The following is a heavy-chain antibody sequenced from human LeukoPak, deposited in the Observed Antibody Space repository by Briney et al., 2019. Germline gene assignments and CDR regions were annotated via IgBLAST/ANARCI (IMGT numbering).Heavy chain of an antibody. D-gene: IGHD6-6*01. CDR1: GFTFSSYA. J-gene: IGHJ4*02. V-gene: IGHV3-30-3*01. CDR3: ARVLYSSSSDPDY. Sequence: GGSLRLSCAASGFTFSSYAMHWVRQAPGKGLEWVAVISYDGSNKYYADSVKGRFTISRDNSKNTLYLQMNSLRAEDTAVYYCARVLYSSSSDPDYWGQGTLVTVSS. CDR2: ISYDGSNK.